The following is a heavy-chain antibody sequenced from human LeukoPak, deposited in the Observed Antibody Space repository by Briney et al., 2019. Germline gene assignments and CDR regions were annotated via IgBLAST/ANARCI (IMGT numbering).Heavy chain of an antibody. V-gene: IGHV1-24*01. CDR3: ATEVQVEQQLDSYYFHY. Sequence: ASVKVSCKVSGYTLTELSMHWVRQAPGKGLEWMGGFDPEDGETIYAQKFQGRVTMTEDTSTDTAYMELSSLRSEDTAVYYCATEVQVEQQLDSYYFHYWGQGTLVTVSS. CDR2: FDPEDGET. D-gene: IGHD6-13*01. CDR1: GYTLTELS. J-gene: IGHJ4*02.